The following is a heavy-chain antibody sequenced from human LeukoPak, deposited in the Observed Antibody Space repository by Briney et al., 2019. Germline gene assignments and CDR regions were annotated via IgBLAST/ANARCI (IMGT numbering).Heavy chain of an antibody. CDR1: GSSISSYY. CDR2: IYTSGST. D-gene: IGHD1-26*01. CDR3: ARENSGDYRFDY. Sequence: PSETLSLTCTVSGSSISSYYWSWIRQPAGKGLEWIGRIYTSGSTDYNPSLKSRVTMSVDTSKNHFSLRLSSLTAADTAMYYCARENSGDYRFDYWGQGTLVTVSS. V-gene: IGHV4-4*07. J-gene: IGHJ4*02.